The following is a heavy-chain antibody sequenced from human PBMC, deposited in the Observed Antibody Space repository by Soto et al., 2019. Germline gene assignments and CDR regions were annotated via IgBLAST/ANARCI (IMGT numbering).Heavy chain of an antibody. J-gene: IGHJ2*01. D-gene: IGHD4-17*01. CDR2: IFSNDAK. CDR3: ARSLYVDYVHWYFDL. CDR1: GFSLRNTRMG. Sequence: QVTLKESGPVLVKPTETLTLTCTVSGFSLRNTRMGVSWIRQSPGKALEWLAHIFSNDAKSYSPSLKSRLAISRDTSKSQVVPTMTNVAPVDTATYYCARSLYVDYVHWYFDLWGRGTLVTVSS. V-gene: IGHV2-26*01.